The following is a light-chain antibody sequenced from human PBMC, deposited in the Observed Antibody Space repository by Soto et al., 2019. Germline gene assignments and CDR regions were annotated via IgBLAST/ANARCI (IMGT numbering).Light chain of an antibody. V-gene: IGKV3-20*01. J-gene: IGKJ2*02. CDR2: GAS. CDR1: QSVSSSY. Sequence: EIVLTQSPGTLSLSPGERATLSCRASQSVSSSYLAWYQQKPGQAPRLLIYGASSRATGIPDRFSGSGSGTDFTLTISRLEPDDFAVYYCQKYGISPPCTFGQGTKLEIK. CDR3: QKYGISPPCT.